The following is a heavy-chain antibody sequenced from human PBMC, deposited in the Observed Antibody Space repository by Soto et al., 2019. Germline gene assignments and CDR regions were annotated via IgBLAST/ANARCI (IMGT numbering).Heavy chain of an antibody. CDR2: ISSSSDTI. Sequence: EVQLVESGGALVQPGGSLRLSCAASGFTFSTNSMSWVRQAPGKGLEWVSYISSSSDTIYYADSVKGRFSISRENVNNSLYLQMNSLRDEDTAVYYCASRGWFDAWGQGTQVTVSA. CDR1: GFTFSTNS. D-gene: IGHD3-16*01. CDR3: ASRGWFDA. V-gene: IGHV3-48*02. J-gene: IGHJ5*02.